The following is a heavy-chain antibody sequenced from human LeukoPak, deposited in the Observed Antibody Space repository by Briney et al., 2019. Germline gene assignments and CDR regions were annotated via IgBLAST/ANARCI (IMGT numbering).Heavy chain of an antibody. CDR1: GYSSTSYW. V-gene: IGHV5-51*01. D-gene: IGHD3-3*01. J-gene: IGHJ5*02. CDR3: ARLSYDFWSGYKSMPNWFDP. CDR2: IYPGDSDT. Sequence: GESLKISCKGSGYSSTSYWIGWVRQMPGKGLEWMGIIYPGDSDTRYGPSFQGQVTISADKSISTAYLQWSSLKASDTAMYYCARLSYDFWSGYKSMPNWFDPWGQGTLVTVSS.